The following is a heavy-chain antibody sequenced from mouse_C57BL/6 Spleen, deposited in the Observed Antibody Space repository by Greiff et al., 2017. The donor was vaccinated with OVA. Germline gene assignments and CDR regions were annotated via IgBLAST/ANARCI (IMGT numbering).Heavy chain of an antibody. J-gene: IGHJ4*01. CDR3: ARSYYSNRHYAMDY. CDR2: IHPNSGST. CDR1: GYTFTSYW. Sequence: QVQLQQPGAELVKPGASVKLSCKASGYTFTSYWMHWVKQRPGQGLEWIGMIHPNSGSTNYNEKFKSKATLTVDKSSSTAYMQLSSLTSEDSVVYYCARSYYSNRHYAMDYWGQGTSVTVSS. V-gene: IGHV1-64*01. D-gene: IGHD2-5*01.